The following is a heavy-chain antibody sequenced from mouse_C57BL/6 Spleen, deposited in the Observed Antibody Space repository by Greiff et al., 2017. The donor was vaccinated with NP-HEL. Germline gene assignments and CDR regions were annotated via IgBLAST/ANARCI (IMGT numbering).Heavy chain of an antibody. V-gene: IGHV1-69*01. J-gene: IGHJ2*01. Sequence: QVQLQQHGAELVMPGASVKLSCKASGYTFTSYWMHWVKQRPGQGLEWIGEIDPSDSYTNYNQKFKGKSTLTVDKSSSTAYMQLSSLTSEDSAVYYCARETTFDYWGQGTTLTVSS. D-gene: IGHD2-13*01. CDR3: ARETTFDY. CDR2: IDPSDSYT. CDR1: GYTFTSYW.